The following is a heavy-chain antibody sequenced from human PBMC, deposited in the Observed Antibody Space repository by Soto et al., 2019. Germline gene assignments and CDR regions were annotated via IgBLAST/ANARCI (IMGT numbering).Heavy chain of an antibody. CDR3: AREWQQLIRFVLPYFYYGMDV. CDR1: GFTLSSYA. Sequence: EVQLLESGGGLVQPGGSLRLSCTASGFTLSSYAMGWVRQAPGKGLEWVSSINTSGGGTFYADSVRGRFTISRDNSKNTLFLQMNSLRAEDTAVYYCAREWQQLIRFVLPYFYYGMDVWGQGATVTVSS. D-gene: IGHD6-13*01. J-gene: IGHJ6*02. CDR2: INTSGGGT. V-gene: IGHV3-23*01.